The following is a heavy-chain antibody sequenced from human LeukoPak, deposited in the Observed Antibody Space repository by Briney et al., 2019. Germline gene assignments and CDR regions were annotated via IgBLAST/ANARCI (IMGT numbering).Heavy chain of an antibody. D-gene: IGHD1-14*01. V-gene: IGHV3-13*01. CDR1: GFTFNNYE. CDR2: VGIAADT. J-gene: IGHJ3*01. CDR3: AREGRMGTADAFDV. Sequence: GGSLRLSCAASGFTFNNYEMHWVRHTAGKGLEWVSAVGIAADTFYAGSVKGRFSISRDNAESSLFLQMNSLRAGETAVYYCAREGRMGTADAFDVWGQGTMVTVSS.